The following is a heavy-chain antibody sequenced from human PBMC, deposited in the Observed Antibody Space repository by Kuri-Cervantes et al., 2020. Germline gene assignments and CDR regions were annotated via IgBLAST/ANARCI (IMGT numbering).Heavy chain of an antibody. V-gene: IGHV3-13*01. Sequence: GGSLRLSCAASGFTFSSYAMSWVRQAPGKGLEWVSGIGTSGDTHYPGSVKGRFTISRENAKNSLYLQMNSLRAGDTAVYYCARSGIRFLEWLGGSYGMDVWGQGTTVTVSS. CDR2: IGTSGDT. CDR1: GFTFSSYA. D-gene: IGHD3-3*01. CDR3: ARSGIRFLEWLGGSYGMDV. J-gene: IGHJ6*02.